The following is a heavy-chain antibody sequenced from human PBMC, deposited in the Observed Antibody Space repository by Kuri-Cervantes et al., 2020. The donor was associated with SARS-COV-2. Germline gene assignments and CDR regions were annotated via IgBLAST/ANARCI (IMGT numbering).Heavy chain of an antibody. V-gene: IGHV3-33*08. CDR3: TTVRVLLWFGEFRVRGMDV. Sequence: GGSLRLSCAASGFSFNNYAMSWVRQAPGRGLEWVAVIWYDGSNKYYADSVKGRFTISRDNSKNTLYLQMNSLRAEDTAVYYCTTVRVLLWFGEFRVRGMDVWGQGTTVTVSS. CDR2: IWYDGSNK. CDR1: GFSFNNYA. J-gene: IGHJ6*02. D-gene: IGHD3-10*01.